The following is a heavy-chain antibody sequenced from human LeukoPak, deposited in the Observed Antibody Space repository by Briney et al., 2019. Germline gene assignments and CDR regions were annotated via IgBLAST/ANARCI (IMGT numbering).Heavy chain of an antibody. V-gene: IGHV3-11*01. Sequence: GGSLRLSCAASGLPFTDAWMSWVRLPPGKGPEWVSYISSSGSTIYYADSVKGRFTISRDNAKNSLYLQMNSLRAEDTAVYYCASWYYYDSSGLRWGQGTLVTVSS. CDR2: ISSSGSTI. D-gene: IGHD3-22*01. J-gene: IGHJ4*02. CDR1: GLPFTDAW. CDR3: ASWYYYDSSGLR.